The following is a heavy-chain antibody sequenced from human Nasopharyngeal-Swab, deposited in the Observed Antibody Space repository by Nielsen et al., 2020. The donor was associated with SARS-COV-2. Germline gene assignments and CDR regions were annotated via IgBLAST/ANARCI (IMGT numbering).Heavy chain of an antibody. Sequence: GGSLRLSCAASGFTFGHYWMSWVRQAPGKRLEWVANIKEDGSEKDYVDSVKGRFTISRDNAKNSLYLQMNSLRVEDTAVYFCARLPRNNWRLDSWGQGILVTVSS. CDR3: ARLPRNNWRLDS. CDR1: GFTFGHYW. J-gene: IGHJ4*02. V-gene: IGHV3-7*03. D-gene: IGHD1-20*01. CDR2: IKEDGSEK.